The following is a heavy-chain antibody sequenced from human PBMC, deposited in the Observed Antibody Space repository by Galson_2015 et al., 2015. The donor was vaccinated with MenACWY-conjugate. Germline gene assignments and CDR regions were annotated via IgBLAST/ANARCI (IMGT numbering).Heavy chain of an antibody. J-gene: IGHJ4*02. CDR2: ISTSGSSS. Sequence: SLRLSCAASGFTFNGCAMGWVRQAPGKGLEWVSVISTSGSSSYYADSVKGRFTISRDNSKNTVFLQMNSLRGEDTAVYYCAKDRDSGYFYFYNSGQGTLLTVSS. V-gene: IGHV3-23*01. CDR1: GFTFNGCA. D-gene: IGHD5-12*01. CDR3: AKDRDSGYFYFYN.